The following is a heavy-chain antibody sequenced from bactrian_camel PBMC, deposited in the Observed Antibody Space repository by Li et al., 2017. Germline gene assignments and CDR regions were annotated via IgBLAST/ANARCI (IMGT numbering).Heavy chain of an antibody. D-gene: IGHD7*01. CDR3: AADRYCRGGLVLHVAGYNY. Sequence: HVQLVESGGRLVLPGGSLRLSCAASGYTFSRGCAAWFRQAPGKEREGVASICSIAVYADSVKGRFTISRDNAKKALYLQMNSLKPEDTAMYYCAADRYCRGGLVLHVAGYNYWGQGTQVTVS. CDR1: GYTFSRGC. J-gene: IGHJ4*01. V-gene: IGHV3S1*01. CDR2: ICSIA.